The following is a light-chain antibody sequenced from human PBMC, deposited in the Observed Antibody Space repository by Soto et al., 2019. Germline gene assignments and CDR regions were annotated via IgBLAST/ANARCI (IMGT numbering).Light chain of an antibody. Sequence: SVLTQPASVSGSPGQSITISCTGTSSDVGFYNYVSWYQQHPGKAPKLVISDVSNRPSGVSNRFSGSKSGNTASLTISGLQAEDEADYYCSSYTTSNTGVFGTGTKLTVL. J-gene: IGLJ1*01. V-gene: IGLV2-14*01. CDR2: DVS. CDR1: SSDVGFYNY. CDR3: SSYTTSNTGV.